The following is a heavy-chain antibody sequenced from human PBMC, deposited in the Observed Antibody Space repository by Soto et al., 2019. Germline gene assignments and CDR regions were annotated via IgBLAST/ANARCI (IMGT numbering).Heavy chain of an antibody. CDR2: ISMDGSDK. CDR3: AKGSEAARQELDY. J-gene: IGHJ4*02. D-gene: IGHD6-6*01. V-gene: IGHV3-30*18. Sequence: QVQLVESGGGVVQPGRSLRLSCAASGFTFSTYGMHWVRQAPGEGPEWVAAISMDGSDKYYAGSVKGRFTISRDNSKNTLYLQMSSLRDDDTAVYYCAKGSEAARQELDYLGQGTLVTVSS. CDR1: GFTFSTYG.